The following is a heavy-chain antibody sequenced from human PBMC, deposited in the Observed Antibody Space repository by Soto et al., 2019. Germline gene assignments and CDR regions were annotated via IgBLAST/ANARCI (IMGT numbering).Heavy chain of an antibody. CDR2: IKQDGSEK. CDR1: GFSFSNYW. V-gene: IGHV3-7*01. CDR3: ARDGSGYSYGKTDY. D-gene: IGHD5-18*01. J-gene: IGHJ4*02. Sequence: PGGSLRLSCAASGFSFSNYWMSWVRQAPGKGQEWVANIKQDGSEKYYVDSVKDRFTISRDNAKNSLYLQMNSLRPEDTALYYCARDGSGYSYGKTDYWGQGTLVTVSS.